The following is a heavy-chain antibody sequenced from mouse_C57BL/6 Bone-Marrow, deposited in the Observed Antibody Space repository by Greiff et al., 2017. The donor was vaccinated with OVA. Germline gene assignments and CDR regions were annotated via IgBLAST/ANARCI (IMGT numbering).Heavy chain of an antibody. CDR1: GIAFSRYW. D-gene: IGHD1-1*01. J-gene: IGHJ4*01. V-gene: IGHV4-1*01. CDR3: ARRVSNYVMDY. Sequence: DVKLQESGGGLVQPGGSLKLSCAASGIAFSRYWMSWVRRAPGKGLEWIGEINPDSSTINYAPSLKDKFIISRDNAKNTLYLQMSKVRSEDTALYYCARRVSNYVMDYWGQGTSVTVSS. CDR2: INPDSSTI.